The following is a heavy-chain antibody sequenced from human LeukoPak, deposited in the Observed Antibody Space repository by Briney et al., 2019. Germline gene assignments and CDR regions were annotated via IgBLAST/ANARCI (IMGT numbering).Heavy chain of an antibody. CDR2: ISAYNGNT. CDR3: AVVVPAAMSGGLGP. D-gene: IGHD2-2*01. CDR1: GYTFTSYG. J-gene: IGHJ5*02. V-gene: IGHV1-18*01. Sequence: ASVKVSCKASGYTFTSYGISWVRQAPGQGLEWMGWISAYNGNTNYAQKLQGRVTMTTDTSTSTAYMELRSLRSDDTAVYYCAVVVPAAMSGGLGPWGQGTLVTVSS.